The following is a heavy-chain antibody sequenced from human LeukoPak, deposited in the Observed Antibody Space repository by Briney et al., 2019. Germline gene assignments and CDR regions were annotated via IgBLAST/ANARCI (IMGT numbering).Heavy chain of an antibody. CDR3: AKDQGGDYDYYYYGMDV. V-gene: IGHV3-33*06. CDR2: IWYDGSNK. D-gene: IGHD4-17*01. J-gene: IGHJ6*02. CDR1: GFTFSSYG. Sequence: GRSLRLSCAASGFTFSSYGMHWVRQAPGKGLEWVAVIWYDGSNKYYADSVKGRFTISRDNSKNTLYLQMNSLRAEDTAVYYCAKDQGGDYDYYYYGMDVWGQGTTVTVSS.